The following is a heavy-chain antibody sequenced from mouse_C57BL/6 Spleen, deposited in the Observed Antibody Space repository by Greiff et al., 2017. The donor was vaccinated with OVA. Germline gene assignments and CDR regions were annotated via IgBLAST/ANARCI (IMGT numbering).Heavy chain of an antibody. D-gene: IGHD1-1*01. CDR3: ARGGATDYFDY. Sequence: VQLQQSGAELAKPGASVKLSCKASGYTFTSYWMHWVKQRPGQGLEWIGYIIPSSVYTKYNQKFKDKATLTADKSSNTAYMQLSSLTYEDSAVYYCARGGATDYFDYWGQGTTLTVSS. CDR1: GYTFTSYW. J-gene: IGHJ2*01. CDR2: IIPSSVYT. V-gene: IGHV1-7*01.